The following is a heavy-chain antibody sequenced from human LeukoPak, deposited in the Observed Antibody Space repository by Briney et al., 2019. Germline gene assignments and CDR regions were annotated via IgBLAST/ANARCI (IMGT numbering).Heavy chain of an antibody. CDR3: ARARLGELSLFYYFDY. CDR1: GDSISSGGYY. D-gene: IGHD3-16*02. CDR2: IYYSGST. Sequence: SETLSLTCSVSGDSISSGGYYWSWTRQHPGKGLEWIGDIYYSGSTNYNPSLKRRLTMSVDTSRNQFSLMLNSVTAADTAVYYCARARLGELSLFYYFDYWGQGALVTVSS. V-gene: IGHV4-31*03. J-gene: IGHJ4*02.